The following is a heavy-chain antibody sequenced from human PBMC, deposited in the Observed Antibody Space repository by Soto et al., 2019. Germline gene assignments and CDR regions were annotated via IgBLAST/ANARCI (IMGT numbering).Heavy chain of an antibody. V-gene: IGHV3-23*01. D-gene: IGHD3-22*01. Sequence: LRLSCAASGFTFSSYAMSWVRQAPGKGLEWVSAISGSGGSTYYADSVKGRFTISRDNSKNTLYLQMNSLRAEDTAVYYCAKQARRATYYYDSSGYSALDYWGQGTLVTVSS. CDR1: GFTFSSYA. CDR3: AKQARRATYYYDSSGYSALDY. CDR2: ISGSGGST. J-gene: IGHJ4*02.